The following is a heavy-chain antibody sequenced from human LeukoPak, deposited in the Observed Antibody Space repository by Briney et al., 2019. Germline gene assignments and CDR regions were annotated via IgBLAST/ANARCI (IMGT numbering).Heavy chain of an antibody. CDR1: GGSFSGYY. D-gene: IGHD3-10*01. CDR3: ARESSGSYYNPLGYMDV. Sequence: PSETLSLTCAVYGGSFSGYYWSWIRQPPGKGPEWIGEINHSGSTNYNPSLKSRVTISVDTSKNQFSLKLSSVTAADTAVYYCARESSGSYYNPLGYMDVWGKGTTVTVSS. CDR2: INHSGST. V-gene: IGHV4-34*01. J-gene: IGHJ6*03.